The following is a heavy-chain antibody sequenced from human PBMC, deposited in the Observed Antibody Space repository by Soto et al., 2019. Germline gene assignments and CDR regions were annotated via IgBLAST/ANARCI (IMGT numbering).Heavy chain of an antibody. J-gene: IGHJ6*02. CDR3: ASSHNHNYYYYGMDV. V-gene: IGHV1-3*01. D-gene: IGHD1-20*01. CDR1: GYTFTSYA. Sequence: ASVKVSCKASGYTFTSYAMHWVRQAPGQRLEWMGWINAGNGNTKYSQKFQGRVTITRDTSASTAYMELSSLRSEDTAVYYCASSHNHNYYYYGMDVWGQGTTVTRLL. CDR2: INAGNGNT.